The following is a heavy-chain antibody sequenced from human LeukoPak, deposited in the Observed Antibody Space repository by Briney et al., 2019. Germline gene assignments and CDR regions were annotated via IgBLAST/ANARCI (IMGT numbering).Heavy chain of an antibody. Sequence: SETLSLTCTVSGGSISSYYWSWIRQPAGKGLEWIGRIYTSGSSNHNPSLKSPVTMSVDTSKNQFSLKLSSVTAADTAVYYCARAGMTTVTDFDYWGQGTLVTVSS. CDR3: ARAGMTTVTDFDY. D-gene: IGHD4-17*01. J-gene: IGHJ4*02. CDR2: IYTSGSS. V-gene: IGHV4-4*07. CDR1: GGSISSYY.